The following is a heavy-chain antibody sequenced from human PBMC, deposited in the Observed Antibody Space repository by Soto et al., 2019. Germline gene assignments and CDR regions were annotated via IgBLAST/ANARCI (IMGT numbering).Heavy chain of an antibody. J-gene: IGHJ4*02. CDR3: ARDILVEYSSSPEGY. CDR2: ISSSSSYI. V-gene: IGHV3-21*01. Sequence: NPVGSLRLSCAASGFTFSSYSMNWVRQAPGKGLEWVSSISSSSSYIYYADSVKGRFTISRDNAKNSLYLQMNSLGAEDTAVYYCARDILVEYSSSPEGYWGQGTLVTVSS. D-gene: IGHD6-6*01. CDR1: GFTFSSYS.